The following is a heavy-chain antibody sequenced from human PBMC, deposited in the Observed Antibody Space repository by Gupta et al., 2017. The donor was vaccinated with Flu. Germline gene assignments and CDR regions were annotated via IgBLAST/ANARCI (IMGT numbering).Heavy chain of an antibody. CDR3: ARGQDSSGVRLGFDP. Sequence: QVQLQQWGAGLLKPSETLSLTCAVYGGSFSGYYWSWIRQPPGKGLEWIGEINHSGSTNYNPSLKSRVTISVDTSKNQFSLKLSSVTAADTAVYYCARGQDSSGVRLGFDPWGQGTLVTVSS. CDR2: INHSGST. D-gene: IGHD6-19*01. V-gene: IGHV4-34*01. J-gene: IGHJ5*02. CDR1: GGSFSGYY.